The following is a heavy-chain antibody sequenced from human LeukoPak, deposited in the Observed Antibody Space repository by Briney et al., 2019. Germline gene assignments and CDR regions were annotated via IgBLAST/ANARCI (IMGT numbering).Heavy chain of an antibody. CDR1: GGTFSSYA. V-gene: IGHV1-69*13. CDR3: ASGGYYYDSSGYYFGAFDI. J-gene: IGHJ3*02. CDR2: IIPIFGTA. Sequence: SVKVSCKASGGTFSSYAISWVRQAPGQGLEWVGGIIPIFGTANYAQRFQGRVTITADESTSTAYMELSSLRSEDTAVYYCASGGYYYDSSGYYFGAFDIWGQGTMVTVSS. D-gene: IGHD3-22*01.